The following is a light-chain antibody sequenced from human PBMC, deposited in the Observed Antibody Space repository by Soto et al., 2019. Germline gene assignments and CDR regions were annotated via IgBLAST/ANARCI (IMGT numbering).Light chain of an antibody. CDR2: DVT. CDR3: CSYEGSNLHYV. CDR1: GSDVGGYNY. V-gene: IGLV2-11*01. J-gene: IGLJ1*01. Sequence: LTQPRSVSGSPGQSVTISCFGTGSDVGGYNYVSWYQQHPGKAPQLMIYDVTKRPSGVPDRFSGSKSGNTASLTISGLQAEDEADYYCCSYEGSNLHYVFGLGTKVTVL.